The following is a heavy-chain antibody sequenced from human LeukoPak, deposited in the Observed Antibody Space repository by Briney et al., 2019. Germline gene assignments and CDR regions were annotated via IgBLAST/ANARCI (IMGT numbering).Heavy chain of an antibody. V-gene: IGHV4-61*01. D-gene: IGHD3-16*02. Sequence: SETLSLTCTVSGGSISSSSYYWSWIRQPPGKGLEWIGYIYYSGSTNYNPSLKSRVTISVDTSKNQFSLKLSSVTAADTAVYYCARELRLGELSFDAFDIWGQGTMDTVSS. CDR1: GGSISSSSYY. CDR3: ARELRLGELSFDAFDI. CDR2: IYYSGST. J-gene: IGHJ3*02.